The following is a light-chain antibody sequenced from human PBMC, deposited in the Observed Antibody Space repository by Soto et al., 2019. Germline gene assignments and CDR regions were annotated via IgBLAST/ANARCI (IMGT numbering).Light chain of an antibody. Sequence: EKVMTQSPTTLSMSPGERATLSCRASQSVHTFLAWYQQKPGQAPRLLIYGASTRATGVPARFSGSGSGTDFTLTISRLDPEDVGEYCYQNKCRSRMVGQGTKA. CDR2: GAS. V-gene: IGKV3-11*01. J-gene: IGKJ1*01. CDR3: QNKCRSRM. CDR1: QSVHTF.